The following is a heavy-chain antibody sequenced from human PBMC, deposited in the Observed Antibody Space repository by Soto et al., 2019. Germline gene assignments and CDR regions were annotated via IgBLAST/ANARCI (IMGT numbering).Heavy chain of an antibody. CDR1: GGSISSGDYS. CDR2: IYHSGST. V-gene: IGHV4-30-2*01. J-gene: IGHJ4*02. CDR3: ARGHDSNDN. D-gene: IGHD3-22*01. Sequence: QLQLQESGAGLVKPSQTLSLTCAVSGGSISSGDYSWSRIRQPPGKGLEWIGYIYHSGSTYYNPSHKRRVTISLDSSKNQFSLKLTSVTAADTAVYYCARGHDSNDNWGQGTLVTVSS.